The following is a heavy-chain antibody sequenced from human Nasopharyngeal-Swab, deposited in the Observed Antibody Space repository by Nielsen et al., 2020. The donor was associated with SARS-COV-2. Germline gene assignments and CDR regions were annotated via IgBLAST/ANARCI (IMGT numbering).Heavy chain of an antibody. CDR3: ARGGDTEIDY. CDR2: ISSSGSTI. V-gene: IGHV3-48*03. J-gene: IGHJ4*02. D-gene: IGHD1-26*01. Sequence: VRQAPGKGLEWVLYISSSGSTIYYADSVKGRFTISRDNAKNSLYLQMNSLRAEDTAVYYCARGGDTEIDYWGQGTLVTVSS.